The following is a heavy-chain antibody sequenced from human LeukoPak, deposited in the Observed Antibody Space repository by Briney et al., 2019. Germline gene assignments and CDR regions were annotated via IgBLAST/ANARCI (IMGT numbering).Heavy chain of an antibody. J-gene: IGHJ6*02. CDR3: ARQGYGDYGGNYYGMDV. CDR1: GGSISSSSYY. CDR2: IYYSGST. Sequence: SETLSLTCSVSGGSISSSSYYWGWIRQPPGKGLEWIGIIYYSGSTYYNPSLESRVTISVDTSKNQFSLKLSSVTAADTAVYYCARQGYGDYGGNYYGMDVWGQGTTVTVSS. V-gene: IGHV4-39*01. D-gene: IGHD4-17*01.